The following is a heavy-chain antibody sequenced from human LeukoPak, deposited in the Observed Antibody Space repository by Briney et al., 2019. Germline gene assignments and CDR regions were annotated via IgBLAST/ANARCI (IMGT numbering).Heavy chain of an antibody. D-gene: IGHD3-10*01. Sequence: GGSLRLSSAASGFTFNTYWMHWVRQAPGKGLVWVSHINPDGSQTNYADSVTGRFTISRDNAKNTLYLQMNSLRAEDTAVYYCARDPVRRDSYWGQGTLVTVSS. J-gene: IGHJ4*02. CDR3: ARDPVRRDSY. CDR2: INPDGSQT. CDR1: GFTFNTYW. V-gene: IGHV3-74*01.